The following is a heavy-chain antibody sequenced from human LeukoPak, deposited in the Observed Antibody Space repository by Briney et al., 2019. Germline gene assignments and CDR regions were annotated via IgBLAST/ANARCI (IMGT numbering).Heavy chain of an antibody. D-gene: IGHD4-23*01. CDR2: IYYSGST. CDR3: ARQGLDGGAFH. V-gene: IGHV4-39*01. J-gene: IGHJ4*02. CDR1: GGSISSSSYY. Sequence: SETLSLTCTVSGGSISSSSYYWGWIRQPPGKGLEWIGSIYYSGSTYYNPSLKSRVTISVDTSKNQFSLKLSSVTAADTAVYYCARQGLDGGAFHWGQGTLITVSS.